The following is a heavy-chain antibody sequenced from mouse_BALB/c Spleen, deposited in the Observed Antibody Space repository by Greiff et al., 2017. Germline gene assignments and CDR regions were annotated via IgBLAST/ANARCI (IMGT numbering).Heavy chain of an antibody. CDR3: ARDIYYGYDGRFAY. V-gene: IGHV7-3*02. J-gene: IGHJ3*01. D-gene: IGHD2-2*01. CDR1: GFTFPDYY. CDR2: IRNKANGYTT. Sequence: EVQLQESGGGLVQPGGSLRLSCATSGFTFPDYYMSWVRQPPGKALEWLGFIRNKANGYTTEYSASVKGRFTISRDNSQSILYLQMNTLRAEDSATYYCARDIYYGYDGRFAYWGQGTLVTVSA.